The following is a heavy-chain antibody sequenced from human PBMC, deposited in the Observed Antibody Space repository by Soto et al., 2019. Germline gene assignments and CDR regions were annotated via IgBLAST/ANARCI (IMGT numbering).Heavy chain of an antibody. CDR1: GFTFDDYA. Sequence: EVQLVESGGGLVQPGRSLRLSCAASGFTFDDYAMHWVRQAPGKGLEWVSGISWNSGSIGYADSVKGRFTISRDNAKNSLYLKMNSLTAEDTALYYCAKGHYVILTPPDYWGQGTLVTASS. J-gene: IGHJ4*02. CDR3: AKGHYVILTPPDY. D-gene: IGHD3-9*01. V-gene: IGHV3-9*01. CDR2: ISWNSGSI.